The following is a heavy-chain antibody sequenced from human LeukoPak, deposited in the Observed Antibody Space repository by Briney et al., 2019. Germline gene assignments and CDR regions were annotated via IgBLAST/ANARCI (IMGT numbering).Heavy chain of an antibody. CDR1: GFSFSSYG. Sequence: GGSLRLSCAASGFSFSSYGMHWVRQAPGRGLEWVAVIWYDGSNENYADSVKGRFTISRDNSKNTLYLQMNTLRAEDTAVYYCAKDFDYDFWSGYYYYYYGMDVWGQGTTVTVSS. CDR2: IWYDGSNE. D-gene: IGHD3-3*01. V-gene: IGHV3-33*03. CDR3: AKDFDYDFWSGYYYYYYGMDV. J-gene: IGHJ6*02.